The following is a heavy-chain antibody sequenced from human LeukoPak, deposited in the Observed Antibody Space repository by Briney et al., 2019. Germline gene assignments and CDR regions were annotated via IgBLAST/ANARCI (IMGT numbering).Heavy chain of an antibody. D-gene: IGHD4-4*01. Sequence: PGGSLRLSCVGSGLIFSNSAMSWVRQAPGRGLQWVSSISDSGAYIQYADSVKGRFTISRDNSKNTPYLQMNSLGAEDTAIYYCAKDQGRDYRPLGSATHVYWGQGALVTVSS. V-gene: IGHV3-23*01. CDR2: ISDSGAYI. J-gene: IGHJ4*02. CDR3: AKDQGRDYRPLGSATHVY. CDR1: GLIFSNSA.